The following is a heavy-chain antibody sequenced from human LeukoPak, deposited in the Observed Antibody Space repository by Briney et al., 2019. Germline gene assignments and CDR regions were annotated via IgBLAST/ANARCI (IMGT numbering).Heavy chain of an antibody. CDR1: GLTFSIYA. J-gene: IGHJ4*02. Sequence: GTLRLSCAASGLTFSIYAMTWVRQAPGKGLEGVSVISGSGDTTYYADSVKGRFTISRDKSKNTLFLQMNSRRAEDTAVYYCAIEYYNGSGSYSGYWGQGTLVTVSS. V-gene: IGHV3-23*01. CDR3: AIEYYNGSGSYSGY. D-gene: IGHD3-10*01. CDR2: ISGSGDTT.